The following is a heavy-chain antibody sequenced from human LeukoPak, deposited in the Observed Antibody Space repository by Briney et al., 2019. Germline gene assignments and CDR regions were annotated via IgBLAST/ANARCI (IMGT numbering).Heavy chain of an antibody. J-gene: IGHJ4*02. V-gene: IGHV3-15*01. Sequence: GGALRLSCAASGFTFSNAWMSWVRQAPGKGVEWVGRIKSKTDGGTTDYAARVQGRFTIARDDSKNTLYLQMNSLKTEDTAVYYCTTSEQWLVQDYWGQGTLVTVSS. CDR3: TTSEQWLVQDY. D-gene: IGHD6-19*01. CDR2: IKSKTDGGTT. CDR1: GFTFSNAW.